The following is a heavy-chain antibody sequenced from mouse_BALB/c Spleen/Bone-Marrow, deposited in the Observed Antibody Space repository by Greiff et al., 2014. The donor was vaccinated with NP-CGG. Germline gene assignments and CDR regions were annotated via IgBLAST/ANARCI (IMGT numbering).Heavy chain of an antibody. J-gene: IGHJ3*01. V-gene: IGHV14-3*02. Sequence: VQLKESGAELVKPGASVKLSCTASGFNIKDSYLHWEKQRPEQGLDWIGRIDPAKGNTNYDPKFQGKATITADTSSNTAYLQLSSLTSEDTAVYFCARNYPFAYWGQGTLVTVSA. CDR2: IDPAKGNT. CDR3: ARNYPFAY. CDR1: GFNIKDSY. D-gene: IGHD2-1*01.